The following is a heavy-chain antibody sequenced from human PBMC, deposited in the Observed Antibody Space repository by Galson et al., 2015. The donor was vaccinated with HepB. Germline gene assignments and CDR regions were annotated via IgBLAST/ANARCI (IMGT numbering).Heavy chain of an antibody. Sequence: SVKVSCKASGYTFTSYGISWVRQAPGQGPEWMGWISAYNGNTNYAQKLQGRVTMTTDTSTSTAYMELRSLRSDDTAVYYCARVVLPYCSSTSCYTLGYYYYMDVWGKGTTVTVSS. CDR2: ISAYNGNT. J-gene: IGHJ6*03. V-gene: IGHV1-18*01. D-gene: IGHD2-2*02. CDR1: GYTFTSYG. CDR3: ARVVLPYCSSTSCYTLGYYYYMDV.